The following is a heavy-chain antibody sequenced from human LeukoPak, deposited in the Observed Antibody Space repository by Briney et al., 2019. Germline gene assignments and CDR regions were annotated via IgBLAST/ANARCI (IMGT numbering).Heavy chain of an antibody. CDR2: IYYSGST. J-gene: IGHJ3*02. D-gene: IGHD3-22*01. Sequence: SETLSLTCTVSGGSISSYYWIWIRQPPGKGLEWIGYIYYSGSTNYNPSLKSRVTISVDTSKNQFSLKLSSVTAADTAVYYCARAGLNYDSSGYYFGDDAFDIWGQGTMVTVSS. CDR3: ARAGLNYDSSGYYFGDDAFDI. V-gene: IGHV4-59*01. CDR1: GGSISSYY.